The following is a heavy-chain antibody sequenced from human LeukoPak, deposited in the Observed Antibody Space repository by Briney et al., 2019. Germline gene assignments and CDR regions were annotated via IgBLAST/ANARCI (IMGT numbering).Heavy chain of an antibody. CDR3: ARDPISLAGPYFDY. CDR1: GYTFTCYY. CDR2: INPYSGGT. J-gene: IGHJ4*02. D-gene: IGHD6-19*01. Sequence: GASVKVSCKASGYTFTCYYMHWVRQAPGPGLEWMGWINPYSGGTNYAQKFQGRVSMTRDTSNSTAYLDLKMLRSDDTAVYYCARDPISLAGPYFDYWGQGTLVSVSS. V-gene: IGHV1-2*02.